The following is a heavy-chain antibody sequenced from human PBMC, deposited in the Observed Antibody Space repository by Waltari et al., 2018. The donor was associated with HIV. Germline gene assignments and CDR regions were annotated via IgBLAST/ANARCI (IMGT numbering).Heavy chain of an antibody. V-gene: IGHV1-69*04. D-gene: IGHD6-19*01. CDR3: ARVPYSSGWYGDNIDY. CDR1: GGIISIFA. Sequence: QVQLVQSGAEVKKPGSSVKGSCQASGGIISIFAFTWVRQAPGHGLEWMGRVVPVLNSATYAEKFRGRVTITADKSTSTAYMEMSGLRSEDTAVYFCARVPYSSGWYGDNIDYWGQGTLVIVSS. CDR2: VVPVLNSA. J-gene: IGHJ4*02.